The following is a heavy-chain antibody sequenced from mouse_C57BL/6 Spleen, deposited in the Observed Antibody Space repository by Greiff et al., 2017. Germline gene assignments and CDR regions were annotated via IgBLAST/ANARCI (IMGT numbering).Heavy chain of an antibody. J-gene: IGHJ4*01. CDR2: ISGGGGNT. D-gene: IGHD1-1*01. CDR3: ARHLNYYGSSYDAMDY. V-gene: IGHV5-9*01. CDR1: GFTFSSYT. Sequence: EVQLVESGGGLVKPGGSLKLSCAASGFTFSSYTMSWVRQTPEKRLEWVATISGGGGNTYYPDSVKGRFTISRDNAKNTLYLQMSSLRSEDTALYYCARHLNYYGSSYDAMDYWGQGTSVTVSS.